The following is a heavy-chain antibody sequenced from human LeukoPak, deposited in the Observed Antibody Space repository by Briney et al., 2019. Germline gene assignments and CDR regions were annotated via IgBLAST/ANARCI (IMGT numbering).Heavy chain of an antibody. Sequence: PGGSLRLSCAASGFTFSSYAMSWVRQAPGKGLEWVSAISGSGGSTYYTDSVKGRFTISRDNSKNTLYLQMNSLRAEDTAVYYCAKKYGGNPQPWYYGMDVWGQGTTVTVSS. V-gene: IGHV3-23*01. D-gene: IGHD4-23*01. CDR2: ISGSGGST. CDR1: GFTFSSYA. J-gene: IGHJ6*02. CDR3: AKKYGGNPQPWYYGMDV.